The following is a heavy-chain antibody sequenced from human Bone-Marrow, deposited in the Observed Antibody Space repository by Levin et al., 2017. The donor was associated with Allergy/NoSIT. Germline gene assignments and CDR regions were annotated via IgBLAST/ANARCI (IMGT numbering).Heavy chain of an antibody. V-gene: IGHV3-74*01. CDR2: INGDGSST. J-gene: IGHJ4*02. CDR1: GFTFSSYW. CDR3: ARALIVGATSGGDY. D-gene: IGHD1-26*01. Sequence: GESLKISCAASGFTFSSYWMHWVRQAPGKGLVWVSRINGDGSSTNYADSVKGGFTISRDNAKNTLYLQMNSLRSDDTALYYCARALIVGATSGGDYWGQGTLVTVSS.